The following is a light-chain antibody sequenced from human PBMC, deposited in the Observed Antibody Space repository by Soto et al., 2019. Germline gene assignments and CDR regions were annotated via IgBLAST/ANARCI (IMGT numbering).Light chain of an antibody. CDR1: QGINNY. V-gene: IGKV1-27*01. CDR3: QNYNSAPRT. Sequence: DIQMTQSPSSLSASVGDRVTITCRASQGINNYLAWYQQRPRKVPKLLIYAASTLQSGVPSRFRGSRSGTDFTLTITSLQPEDVATYYCQNYNSAPRTVGQGTKVDI. J-gene: IGKJ1*01. CDR2: AAS.